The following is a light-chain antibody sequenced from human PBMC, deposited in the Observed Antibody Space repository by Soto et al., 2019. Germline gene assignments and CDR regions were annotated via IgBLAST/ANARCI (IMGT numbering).Light chain of an antibody. CDR1: SSDVGTYNL. CDR2: EGS. J-gene: IGLJ2*01. V-gene: IGLV2-23*01. Sequence: QSALTKPASVSGSPGQSITISCTGTSSDVGTYNLVSWHQHHPGKAPKLIIYEGSKWPSVVSNRFSCSKSGNTASLTISGLQAADEADYYCCSFAVGSTLVFGGGTKLTVL. CDR3: CSFAVGSTLV.